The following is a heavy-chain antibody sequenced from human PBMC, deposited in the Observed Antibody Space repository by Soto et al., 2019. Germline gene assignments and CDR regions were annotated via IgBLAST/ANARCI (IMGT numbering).Heavy chain of an antibody. CDR3: VAGSGWYAPLGY. CDR2: IYYSGST. CDR1: GGSISSYY. J-gene: IGHJ4*02. V-gene: IGHV4-59*01. D-gene: IGHD6-19*01. Sequence: QVQLQESGPGLVKPSETLSLTCTVSGGSISSYYWSWIRQPPGKGLEWIGYIYYSGSTNYNPSLKSRVTISVDTSKNQFSLKLSSVTAADTAVYYCVAGSGWYAPLGYWGQGTVVTVSS.